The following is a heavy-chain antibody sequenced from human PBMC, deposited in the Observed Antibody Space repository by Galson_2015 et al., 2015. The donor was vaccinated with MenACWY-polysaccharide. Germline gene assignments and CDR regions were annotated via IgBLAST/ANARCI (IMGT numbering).Heavy chain of an antibody. CDR3: TRADGPHYRYGMDV. J-gene: IGHJ6*02. Sequence: SETLSLTCAVYDGSFSAHYYSWIRQSPGKGLQWIGETTHSGATNYEVSLKSRVTISVDSSKNQVSLKMTSVTAADTAVYYCTRADGPHYRYGMDVWGQGTTVTVSS. CDR2: TTHSGAT. V-gene: IGHV4-34*01. D-gene: IGHD4-11*01. CDR1: DGSFSAHY.